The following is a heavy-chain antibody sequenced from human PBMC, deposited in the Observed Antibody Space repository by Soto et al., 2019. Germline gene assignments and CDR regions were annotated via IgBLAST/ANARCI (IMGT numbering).Heavy chain of an antibody. V-gene: IGHV4-59*01. J-gene: IGHJ3*02. Sequence: SETLSLTCTVSGGSISSYYWSWIRQPPGKGLEWIGYIYYSGSTNYNPSLKSRVTISVDTSKDQFSLKLSSVTAADTAVYYCARGWSGKDAFDIWGQGTMVTVSS. CDR2: IYYSGST. CDR1: GGSISSYY. CDR3: ARGWSGKDAFDI. D-gene: IGHD3-3*01.